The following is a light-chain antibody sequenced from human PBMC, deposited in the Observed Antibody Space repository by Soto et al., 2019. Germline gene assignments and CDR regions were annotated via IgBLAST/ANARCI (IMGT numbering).Light chain of an antibody. CDR3: QQSYSSPWT. CDR1: QNIRNY. CDR2: AAS. Sequence: DIQMTQSPSSLSASVRDSVTITCRASQNIRNYLNWYQQKPGRDPKILIYAASSLQSGVPSRFSGGGSGTDFTLTSTSLQPEDFATYYCQQSYSSPWTFGQGTKVEIK. V-gene: IGKV1-39*01. J-gene: IGKJ1*01.